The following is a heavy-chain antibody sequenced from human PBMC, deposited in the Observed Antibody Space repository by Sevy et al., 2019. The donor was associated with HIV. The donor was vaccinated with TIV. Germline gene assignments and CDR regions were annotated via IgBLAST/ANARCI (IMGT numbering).Heavy chain of an antibody. CDR1: GGSISSDEYS. V-gene: IGHV4-30-4*01. D-gene: IGHD6-6*01. J-gene: IGHJ3*02. CDR2: IYYSGST. CDR3: ARRLAARYAFDI. Sequence: SQTLSLTCTVSGGSISSDEYSWSWIRQPPGKGLGWIGNIYYSGSTYYNPSLKSRLTISIDTSKNQFFLKLNSVTAADTAVYYCARRLAARYAFDIWGQGTMVTVSS.